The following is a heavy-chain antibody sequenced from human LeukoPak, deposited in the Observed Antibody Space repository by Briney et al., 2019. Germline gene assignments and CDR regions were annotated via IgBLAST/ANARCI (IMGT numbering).Heavy chain of an antibody. V-gene: IGHV4-31*03. J-gene: IGHJ4*02. CDR1: GGSISSGGYY. CDR2: IYYSGST. Sequence: SQTLSLTCTVSGGSISSGGYYWSWIRQHPGKGLEWIRYIYYSGSTYYNPSLKSRVTISVDTSKNQFSLKLSSVTAADTAVYYCARGTSGSFDYWGQGTLVTVSS. CDR3: ARGTSGSFDY. D-gene: IGHD1-7*01.